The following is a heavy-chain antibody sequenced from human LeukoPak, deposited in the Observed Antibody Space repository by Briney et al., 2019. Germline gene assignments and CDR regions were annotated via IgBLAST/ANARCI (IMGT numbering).Heavy chain of an antibody. Sequence: PGGSLRLSCAASGFTFSSYAMSWVRQAPGKGLEWVSAISGSGGSTYYADSVKGRFTVSRDNSKNTLSLQMNSLSAEGTAVYYCARGTLAHCGGDCYPFAFWGQGTLVTVSS. CDR2: ISGSGGST. CDR3: ARGTLAHCGGDCYPFAF. D-gene: IGHD2-21*02. CDR1: GFTFSSYA. J-gene: IGHJ4*02. V-gene: IGHV3-23*01.